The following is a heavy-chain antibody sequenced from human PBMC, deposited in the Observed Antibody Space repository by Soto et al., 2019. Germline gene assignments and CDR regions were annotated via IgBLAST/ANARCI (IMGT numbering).Heavy chain of an antibody. CDR3: AREKQLFLRSFYYNMDV. J-gene: IGHJ6*02. Sequence: GGSLRLSCATAGFTFSSYGIHWVRQAPDKGLEWVAVMSHDGNNEFYADSVKGRFTISRDNAKNTLYLQMNSLRPEDTAIYYCAREKQLFLRSFYYNMDVWGQGTTVTVSS. D-gene: IGHD4-17*01. CDR1: GFTFSSYG. CDR2: MSHDGNNE. V-gene: IGHV3-30*03.